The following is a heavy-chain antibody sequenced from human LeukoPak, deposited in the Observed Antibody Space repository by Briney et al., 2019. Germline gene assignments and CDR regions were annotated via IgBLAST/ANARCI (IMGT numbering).Heavy chain of an antibody. V-gene: IGHV1-18*01. Sequence: ASVKVSCKASGYTFTSYGITWVRQAPGQGLEWMGWISGYNGNTNYAQKLQGRVTMTTDTSTSTAYMELRSLKSDDTAVYYCARDPLYYFDYWGQGTLVTVSS. CDR2: ISGYNGNT. CDR3: ARDPLYYFDY. J-gene: IGHJ4*02. CDR1: GYTFTSYG.